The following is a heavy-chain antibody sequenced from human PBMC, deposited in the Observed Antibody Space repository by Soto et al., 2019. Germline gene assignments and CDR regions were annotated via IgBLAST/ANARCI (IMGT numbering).Heavy chain of an antibody. D-gene: IGHD1-26*01. CDR3: ARGPKSGTFRYFFDY. V-gene: IGHV3-33*01. J-gene: IGHJ4*02. CDR2: LWSAGSSA. Sequence: QVQLGESGGGVVQPGTSLRLSCAASGFTVSDYDMHWVRQAPGKGLEWVALLWSAGSSAYYAYSVKGRLTISRDNSKNTLYLQMNSRSADETAVYCCARGPKSGTFRYFFDYWGQGTLVTVSS. CDR1: GFTVSDYD.